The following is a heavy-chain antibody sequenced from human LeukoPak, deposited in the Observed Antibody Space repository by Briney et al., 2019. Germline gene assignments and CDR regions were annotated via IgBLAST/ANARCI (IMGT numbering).Heavy chain of an antibody. D-gene: IGHD5/OR15-5a*01. Sequence: GGSLRLSCAASGFTFDSYAVSWVRQAPGKGLEWVSAISGSGLDTYYADSVKGRFTVSRDNSKNTVYLQMNSLRAEDTAIYYCAREREGSTLSWGQGTLVTVSS. CDR2: ISGSGLDT. V-gene: IGHV3-23*01. CDR1: GFTFDSYA. CDR3: AREREGSTLS. J-gene: IGHJ4*02.